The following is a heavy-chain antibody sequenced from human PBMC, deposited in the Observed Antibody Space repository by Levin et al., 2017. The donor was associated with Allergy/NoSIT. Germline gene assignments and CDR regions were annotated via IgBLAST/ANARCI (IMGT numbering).Heavy chain of an antibody. D-gene: IGHD2-15*01. CDR1: GFTFSSYS. J-gene: IGHJ5*02. V-gene: IGHV3-21*01. Sequence: GGSLRLSCAASGFTFSSYSMNWVRQAPGKGLEWVSSISSSSSYIYYADSVKGRFTISRDNAKNSLYLQMNSLRAEDTAVYYCASLSRVVAATPDPWGQGTLVTVSS. CDR2: ISSSSSYI. CDR3: ASLSRVVAATPDP.